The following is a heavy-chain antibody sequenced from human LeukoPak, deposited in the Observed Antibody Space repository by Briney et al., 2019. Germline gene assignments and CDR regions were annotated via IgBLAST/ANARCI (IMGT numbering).Heavy chain of an antibody. D-gene: IGHD6-13*01. V-gene: IGHV1-18*01. Sequence: ASVKVSCKASGGXFSSYGISWVRQAPGQGLKWMGWISAYNGNTNYAQNLQGRVTMTTDTSTSTAYVELRSLRSDDTAVYYCARGLARKGGIAAVWVWFDPWGQGTLVTVSS. J-gene: IGHJ5*02. CDR2: ISAYNGNT. CDR1: GGXFSSYG. CDR3: ARGLARKGGIAAVWVWFDP.